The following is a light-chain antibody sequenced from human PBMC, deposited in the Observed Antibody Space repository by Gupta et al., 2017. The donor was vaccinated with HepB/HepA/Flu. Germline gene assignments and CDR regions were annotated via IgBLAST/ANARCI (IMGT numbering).Light chain of an antibody. V-gene: IGLV1-44*01. CDR3: SSGDDSRNGLV. J-gene: IGLJ3*02. CDR2: NEI. CDR1: NSNIGDNE. Sequence: SVLSQPPSASGAPGQRVTISCSGRNSNIGDNEVTWYRQLPGAAPSLLIYNEIQRPSGVPDRFSGSRSGTSASLAISGLQAEDEADYYCSSGDDSRNGLVLGGGTKLTVL.